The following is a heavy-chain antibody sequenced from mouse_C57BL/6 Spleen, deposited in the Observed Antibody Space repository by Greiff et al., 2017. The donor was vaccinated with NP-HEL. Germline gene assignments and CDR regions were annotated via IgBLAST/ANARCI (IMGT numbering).Heavy chain of an antibody. D-gene: IGHD2-1*01. J-gene: IGHJ2*01. CDR1: GYTFTSYW. Sequence: QVQLKQPGAELVKPGASVKLSCKASGYTFTSYWMHWVKQRPGQGLEWIGMIHPNSGSTNYNEKFKSKATLTVDKSSSTAYMQLSSLTSEDSAVYYCARAYGNYGDYWGQGTTLTVSS. V-gene: IGHV1-64*01. CDR3: ARAYGNYGDY. CDR2: IHPNSGST.